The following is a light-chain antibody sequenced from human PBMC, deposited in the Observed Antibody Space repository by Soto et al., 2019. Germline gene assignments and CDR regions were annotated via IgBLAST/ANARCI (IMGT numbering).Light chain of an antibody. V-gene: IGKV1-39*01. J-gene: IGKJ1*01. Sequence: DIQMTQSPSSLSASVGDRVTISCRSSQNIHKYLNWYQQRPGKAPNLLVYEATSLETGVSLKFSGSGSETEFTLTINSLQPEDFATHYCQQSFVSPWTFGQGTNIEI. CDR3: QQSFVSPWT. CDR2: EAT. CDR1: QNIHKY.